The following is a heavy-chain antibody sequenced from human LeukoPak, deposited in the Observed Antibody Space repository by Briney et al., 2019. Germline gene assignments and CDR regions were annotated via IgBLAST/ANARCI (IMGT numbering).Heavy chain of an antibody. J-gene: IGHJ4*02. D-gene: IGHD6-19*01. CDR1: GFTFAEYT. Sequence: GGSLRLSCAASGFTFAEYTMRWVRQAPGKGLEWVSLISWNGARIHYGDSVKGRFTISRDNSKNSLYLQMNSLRTEDTALYYCVKDLVAASENVRGWYTMDYWGQGTLVTVSS. CDR3: VKDLVAASENVRGWYTMDY. CDR2: ISWNGARI. V-gene: IGHV3-43*01.